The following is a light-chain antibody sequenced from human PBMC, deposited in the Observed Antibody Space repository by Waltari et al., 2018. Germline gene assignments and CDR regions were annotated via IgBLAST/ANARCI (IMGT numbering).Light chain of an antibody. J-gene: IGLJ2*01. CDR2: DVS. CDR3: SSYTSIKTLA. V-gene: IGLV2-14*01. CDR1: SSYVGGYNY. Sequence: QSALTQPASMSGSPEQSITISGTGTSSYVGGYNYLSWDQPYPGKAPKLMIFDVSNRPSGVSNRFSGSKSGNTASLTISGLQPEDEADYYCSSYTSIKTLAFGGGTKLTVL.